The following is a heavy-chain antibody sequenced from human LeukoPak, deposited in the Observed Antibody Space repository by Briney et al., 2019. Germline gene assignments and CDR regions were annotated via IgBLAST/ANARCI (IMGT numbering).Heavy chain of an antibody. CDR1: GFTFSSYA. CDR2: ISYDGSNK. V-gene: IGHV3-30*04. J-gene: IGHJ4*02. D-gene: IGHD5-12*01. CDR3: ARGHSGYDSSPYFDY. Sequence: GGSLRLSCAASGFTFSSYAMHWVRQAPGKGLEWVPVISYDGSNKYYADSVKGRFTISRDNSKNTLYLQMNSLRAEDTAVYYCARGHSGYDSSPYFDYWGQGTLVTVSS.